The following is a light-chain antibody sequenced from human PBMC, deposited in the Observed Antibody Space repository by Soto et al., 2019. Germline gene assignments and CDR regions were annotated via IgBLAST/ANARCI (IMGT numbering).Light chain of an antibody. V-gene: IGKV3-15*01. Sequence: EIVLTQSPATLSLSPGERATLSCGASQSLSSSYLAWYQQKPGQAPSLLIYTTSTRASGVPARFSGSGSGTEFTLTINSLQTEDFGLYYCQQYNSWPQTFGQGTKVDI. CDR3: QQYNSWPQT. J-gene: IGKJ1*01. CDR2: TTS. CDR1: QSLSSSY.